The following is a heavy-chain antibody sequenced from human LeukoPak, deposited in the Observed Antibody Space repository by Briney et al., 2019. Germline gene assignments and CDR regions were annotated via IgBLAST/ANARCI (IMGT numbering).Heavy chain of an antibody. CDR1: GFTLTNFD. CDR3: ARGRRGSSGPWSWYLDL. Sequence: ASAKVSCKASGFTLTNFDINWVRQATGQGLEWMGWMNSNTGNTGYAQEFQGRVTMTRDTSIGTAYMELTNLRSEDTAVYYCARGRRGSSGPWSWYLDLWGRGTLVTAPS. J-gene: IGHJ2*01. D-gene: IGHD3-22*01. CDR2: MNSNTGNT. V-gene: IGHV1-8*01.